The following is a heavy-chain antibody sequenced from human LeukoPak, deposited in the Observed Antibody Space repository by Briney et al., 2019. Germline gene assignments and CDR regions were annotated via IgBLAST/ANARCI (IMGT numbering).Heavy chain of an antibody. CDR2: IIPIFGTA. CDR1: GGTFSSYA. Sequence: SVKVSCKASGGTFSSYAISWVRQAPGQGLEWMGGIIPIFGTANYAQKFQGRVTITADESTSTAYMELSSLRSEDTAVYYCARVPIGYSYGDAFDIWGQGTMVTVSS. J-gene: IGHJ3*02. D-gene: IGHD5-18*01. CDR3: ARVPIGYSYGDAFDI. V-gene: IGHV1-69*13.